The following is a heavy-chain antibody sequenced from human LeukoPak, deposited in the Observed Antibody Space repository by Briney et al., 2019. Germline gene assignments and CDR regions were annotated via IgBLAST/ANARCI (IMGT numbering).Heavy chain of an antibody. CDR2: IYTSGST. J-gene: IGHJ4*02. CDR1: GGSISSGSYY. Sequence: SETLSLTCTVTGGSISSGSYYWSWIRQPAGKGLEWIGRIYTSGSTNYNPSLKSRVTISVDTSKNQFSLKLSSVTAVDTAVYYCARGSAPAVAGAVDYWGQGTLVTVSS. V-gene: IGHV4-61*02. CDR3: ARGSAPAVAGAVDY. D-gene: IGHD6-19*01.